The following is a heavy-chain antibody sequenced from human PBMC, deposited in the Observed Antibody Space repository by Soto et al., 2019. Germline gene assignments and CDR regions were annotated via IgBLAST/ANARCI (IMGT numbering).Heavy chain of an antibody. CDR3: AKGAVPPGLMITFGGDIDHFDY. V-gene: IGHV3-23*01. CDR2: ISGSGGST. D-gene: IGHD3-16*02. Sequence: EVQLLESGGGLVQPGGSLRLSCAASGFTFSSYAMSWVRQAPGKGLEWVSAISGSGGSTYYADSVKGRFTISRDNSKNTLYLQMNSLRAEDTAVYYCAKGAVPPGLMITFGGDIDHFDYWGQGTLVTVSS. J-gene: IGHJ4*02. CDR1: GFTFSSYA.